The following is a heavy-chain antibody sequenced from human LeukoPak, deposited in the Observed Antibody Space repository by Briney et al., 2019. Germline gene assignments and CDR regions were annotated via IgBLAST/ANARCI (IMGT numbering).Heavy chain of an antibody. V-gene: IGHV1-2*06. CDR2: INPNSGGT. CDR3: ARGSVDTAMVIDY. D-gene: IGHD5-18*01. J-gene: IGHJ4*02. CDR1: GYTFTGYY. Sequence: ASVKVSCKASGYTFTGYYMHWVRQAPGQGLEWMGRINPNSGGTNYAQKFQGRVTMTRDTSISTAYMELSRLRSDDTAAYYCARGSVDTAMVIDYWGQGTLVTVSS.